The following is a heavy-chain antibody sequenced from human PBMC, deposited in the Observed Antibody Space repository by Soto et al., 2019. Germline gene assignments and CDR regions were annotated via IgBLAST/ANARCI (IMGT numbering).Heavy chain of an antibody. J-gene: IGHJ4*02. V-gene: IGHV1-18*01. CDR2: ISAYNGNT. Sequence: ASVKVSCKASGYTFTSYGISWVRQAPGRGLEWMGWISAYNGNTNYAQKLQGRVTMTTDTSTSTAYMELRSLRSDDTAVYYCARSVLRFLEWLFGPFDYWGQGTLVTVSS. CDR1: GYTFTSYG. CDR3: ARSVLRFLEWLFGPFDY. D-gene: IGHD3-3*01.